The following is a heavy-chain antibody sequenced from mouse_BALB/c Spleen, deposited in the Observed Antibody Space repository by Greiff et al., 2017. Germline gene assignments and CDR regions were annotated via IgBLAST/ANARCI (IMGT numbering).Heavy chain of an antibody. V-gene: IGHV2-6-7*01. CDR1: GFSLTGYG. CDR2: IWGDGST. J-gene: IGHJ4*01. D-gene: IGHD4-1*01. Sequence: QVQLQQSGPGLVAPSQSLSITCTVSGFSLTGYGVNWVRQPPGKGLEWLGMIWGDGSTDYNSALKSRLSISKDNSKSQVFLKMNSLQTDDTARYYCARENNWDVDYYAMDYWGQGTSVTVSS. CDR3: ARENNWDVDYYAMDY.